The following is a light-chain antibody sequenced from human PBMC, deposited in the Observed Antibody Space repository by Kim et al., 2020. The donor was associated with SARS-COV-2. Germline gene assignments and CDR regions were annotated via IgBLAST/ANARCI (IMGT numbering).Light chain of an antibody. CDR2: GAS. Sequence: EIVMTQSPATLSLSPGERATLSCRASQSVSSNLAWYQQRPGQAPRLLIYGASTRATGIPARFSGSGSGPEFTLTISSLQSEDFAVYYCQQYNNWWTFGQGTKVDIK. CDR3: QQYNNWWT. V-gene: IGKV3-15*01. J-gene: IGKJ1*01. CDR1: QSVSSN.